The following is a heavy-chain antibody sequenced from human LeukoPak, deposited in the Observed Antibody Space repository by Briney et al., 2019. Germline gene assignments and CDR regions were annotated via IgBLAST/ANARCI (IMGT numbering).Heavy chain of an antibody. J-gene: IGHJ6*02. CDR1: GFTFSSYS. D-gene: IGHD6-6*01. CDR3: ARVPESIAARASRYGMDV. CDR2: IWYDGSNK. V-gene: IGHV3-33*08. Sequence: GGSLRLSCAASGFTFSSYSMSWVRQAPGKGLEWVAVIWYDGSNKYYADSVKGRFTISRDNSKNTLYLQMNSLRAEDTAVYYCARVPESIAARASRYGMDVWGQGTTVTVSS.